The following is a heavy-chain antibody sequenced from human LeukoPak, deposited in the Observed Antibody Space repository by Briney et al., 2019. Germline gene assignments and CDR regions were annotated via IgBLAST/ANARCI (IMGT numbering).Heavy chain of an antibody. V-gene: IGHV4-34*01. CDR1: GGSFSGYY. D-gene: IGHD2-15*01. CDR3: ARTATPNYWYFDL. CDR2: INHSGST. Sequence: SETLSLTCAVYGGSFSGYYWSWIRQPPGKGLEWIGEINHSGSTNYNPSLKSRVTISVDTSKNQFSLKLSSVTAADTAVYYCARTATPNYWYFDLWGRGTLVTVSS. J-gene: IGHJ2*01.